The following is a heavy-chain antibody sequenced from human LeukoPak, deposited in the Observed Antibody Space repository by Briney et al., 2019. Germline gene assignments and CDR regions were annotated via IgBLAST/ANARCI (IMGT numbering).Heavy chain of an antibody. CDR3: ARVKASLNGAFDI. V-gene: IGHV3-33*01. CDR1: GFTFSSYG. D-gene: IGHD2-2*01. CDR2: IWYDGSNK. J-gene: IGHJ3*02. Sequence: GGSLRLSCAASGFTFSSYGMHWVRQAPGKGLEWVAVIWYDGSNKYYADSVKGRFTISRDNSKNTLYLQMNSPRAEDTAVYYCARVKASLNGAFDIWGQGTMVTVSS.